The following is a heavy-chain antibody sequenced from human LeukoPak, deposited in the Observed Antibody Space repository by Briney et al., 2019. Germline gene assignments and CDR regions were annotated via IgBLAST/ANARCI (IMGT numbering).Heavy chain of an antibody. CDR3: ARDQGIVGATDWFDP. D-gene: IGHD1-26*01. V-gene: IGHV4-34*01. CDR2: INHSGST. CDR1: DGSFSGYY. Sequence: SETLSLTCAVYDGSFSGYYWRWIRQPPGKGLEWIGEINHSGSTNYNPALKSRVTISVDTSKNQFSLKLSSVTAADTAVYYCARDQGIVGATDWFDPWGQGTLVTVSS. J-gene: IGHJ5*02.